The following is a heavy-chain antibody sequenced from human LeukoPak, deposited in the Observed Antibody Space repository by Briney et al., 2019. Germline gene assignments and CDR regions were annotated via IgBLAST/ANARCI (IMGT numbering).Heavy chain of an antibody. J-gene: IGHJ4*02. V-gene: IGHV1-8*01. D-gene: IGHD2-21*02. Sequence: ASVKVSCKASGYTFTSYDINWARQATGQGLEWMGWMNPNSGNTGYAQKFQGRVTMTRNTSISTAYMELSSLRSEDTAVYYCARGRTVTAIRLFGYWGQGTLVTVSS. CDR2: MNPNSGNT. CDR1: GYTFTSYD. CDR3: ARGRTVTAIRLFGY.